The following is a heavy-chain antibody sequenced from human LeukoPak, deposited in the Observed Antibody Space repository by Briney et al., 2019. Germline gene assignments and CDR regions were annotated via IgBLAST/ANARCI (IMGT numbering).Heavy chain of an antibody. Sequence: GGSLRLSCAASGFTFSSYDMHWVRQATGKGLEWVSAIGTAGDTNYPGSVKGRFTISRENAKNSLYLQMNSLRAGDTAVYYCARGRYCSSTSCYAYWYFDLWGRGTLVTVSS. J-gene: IGHJ2*01. CDR1: GFTFSSYD. D-gene: IGHD2-2*01. CDR3: ARGRYCSSTSCYAYWYFDL. V-gene: IGHV3-13*01. CDR2: IGTAGDT.